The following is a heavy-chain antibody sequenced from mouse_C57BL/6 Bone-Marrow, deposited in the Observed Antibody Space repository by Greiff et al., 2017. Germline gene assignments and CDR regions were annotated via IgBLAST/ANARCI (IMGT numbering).Heavy chain of an antibody. J-gene: IGHJ2*01. CDR2: IDPSDSYT. CDR3: ARRSYDGYY. CDR1: GYTFTSYW. V-gene: IGHV1-69*01. D-gene: IGHD2-3*01. Sequence: QVQLKQPGAELVMPGASVKLSCKASGYTFTSYWMHWVKQRPGQGLEWIGEIDPSDSYTNYNQKFKGKSTLTVDKSSSTAYMQLSSLTSEDSAVYYCARRSYDGYYWGQGTTLTVSS.